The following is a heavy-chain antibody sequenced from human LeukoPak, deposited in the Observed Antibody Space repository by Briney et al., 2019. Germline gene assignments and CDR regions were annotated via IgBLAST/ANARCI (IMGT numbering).Heavy chain of an antibody. CDR3: ASSLGYCSGGSCHFDY. J-gene: IGHJ4*02. CDR2: IYPGDSDT. Sequence: GESLRISCKGSGYSFSTYYISWVRQMPGKGLEWMGIIYPGDSDTRYSPSFQGQVTISADKSISTAYLQWSSLKASDTAMYYCASSLGYCSGGSCHFDYWGQGTLVTVSS. V-gene: IGHV5-51*01. D-gene: IGHD2-15*01. CDR1: GYSFSTYY.